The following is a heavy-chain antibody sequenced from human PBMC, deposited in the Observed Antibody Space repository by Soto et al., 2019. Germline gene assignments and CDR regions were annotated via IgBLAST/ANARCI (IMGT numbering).Heavy chain of an antibody. V-gene: IGHV1-69*06. Sequence: VASVKVSCKASGGTFSSYAISWVRQAPGQGLEWMGGIIPIFGTANYAQKFQGRVTITADKSTSTAYMELSSLRSEDTAVYYCARVANYYDSSGKPSIDYWGQGTLVTVSS. J-gene: IGHJ4*02. CDR1: GGTFSSYA. CDR3: ARVANYYDSSGKPSIDY. CDR2: IIPIFGTA. D-gene: IGHD3-22*01.